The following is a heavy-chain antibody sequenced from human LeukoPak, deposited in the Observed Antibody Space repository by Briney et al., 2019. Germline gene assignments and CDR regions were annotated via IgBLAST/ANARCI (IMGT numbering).Heavy chain of an antibody. J-gene: IGHJ4*02. D-gene: IGHD2-15*01. CDR3: AKDLCSGGSCWAGFDY. Sequence: PGGSLRLSCAASGFTFSNYAMSWVRQAPGKGLEWVSAISGSGGSTYYADSVNGGSTISRDNSKNTLYLQMSSLRAEDTAVYYCAKDLCSGGSCWAGFDYWGQGTLVTVSS. CDR2: ISGSGGST. V-gene: IGHV3-23*01. CDR1: GFTFSNYA.